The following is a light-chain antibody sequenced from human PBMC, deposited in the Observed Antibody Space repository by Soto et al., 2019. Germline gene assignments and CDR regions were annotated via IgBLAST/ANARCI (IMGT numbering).Light chain of an antibody. V-gene: IGKV1-39*01. CDR2: AAS. J-gene: IGKJ4*01. CDR1: QSISTY. Sequence: DIQMTQSPSSLSASVGDRVTITCRASQSISTYLNWYQQKPGKAPELMIFAASSLRSGVPSRFSGSGSETDFTLTIITLQPEDFATYYCQQSYSTPPTFGGGTKVEIK. CDR3: QQSYSTPPT.